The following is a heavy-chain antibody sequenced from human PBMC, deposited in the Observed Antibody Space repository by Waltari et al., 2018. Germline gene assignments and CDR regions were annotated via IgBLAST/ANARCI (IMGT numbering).Heavy chain of an antibody. CDR1: GGTFSSYA. D-gene: IGHD3-9*01. Sequence: QVQLVQSGAEVKKPGSSVKVSCKASGGTFSSYAISWVRQAPGQGLEWMGGMFPSLGTANNAQKFQGRVTLTADESTRTAYMELSSLRSEDTAVYYCARELRYFDAFPLIWGQGTMVTVSS. V-gene: IGHV1-69*11. CDR2: MFPSLGTA. J-gene: IGHJ3*02. CDR3: ARELRYFDAFPLI.